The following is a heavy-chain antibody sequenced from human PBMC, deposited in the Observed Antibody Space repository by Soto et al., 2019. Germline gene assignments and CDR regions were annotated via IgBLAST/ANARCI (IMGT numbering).Heavy chain of an antibody. D-gene: IGHD2-15*01. CDR1: GGSFSGYY. V-gene: IGHV4-34*01. J-gene: IGHJ4*02. CDR3: ARGALRPRYCSGGSCYSITPRFDY. CDR2: INHSGST. Sequence: QVQLQQWGAGLLKPSETLSLTCAVYGGSFSGYYWSWIRQPPGKGLEWIGEINHSGSTNYNPPLKSRVTISVDTSKNQFSLKLSSVTAADTAVYYCARGALRPRYCSGGSCYSITPRFDYWGQGTLVTVSS.